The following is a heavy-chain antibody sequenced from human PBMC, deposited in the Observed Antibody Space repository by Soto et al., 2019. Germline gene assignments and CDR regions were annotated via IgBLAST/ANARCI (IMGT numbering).Heavy chain of an antibody. CDR2: IDPSDSYT. V-gene: IGHV5-10-1*01. J-gene: IGHJ2*01. D-gene: IGHD3-10*01. CDR1: GYNFTTYW. Sequence: EVQLVQSGAEVKKPGESLRISCKPSGYNFTTYWISWVRQMPGKGLEWLGRIDPSDSYTNYSPSFQGHVSISADKSIGTAFLQWSSLKASDTAIYYCARHEDYHGSGTYLYFDLWGRGTLVTVSS. CDR3: ARHEDYHGSGTYLYFDL.